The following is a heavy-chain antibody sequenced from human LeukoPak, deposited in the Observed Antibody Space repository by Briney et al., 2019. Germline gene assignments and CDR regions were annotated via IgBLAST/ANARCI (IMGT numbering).Heavy chain of an antibody. CDR1: GFTFSSYS. J-gene: IGHJ6*03. CDR3: ARVLRYCSGGNCYSGGLGYMNV. V-gene: IGHV3-21*04. CDR2: ISSSSSYI. Sequence: GGSLRLSCAASGFTFSSYSMNWVRQAPGKGLEWVSSISSSSSYIYYADSVKGRFTISRDNAKNSLYLQMNSLRAEDTAVYYCARVLRYCSGGNCYSGGLGYMNVWGKGTTVTISS. D-gene: IGHD2-15*01.